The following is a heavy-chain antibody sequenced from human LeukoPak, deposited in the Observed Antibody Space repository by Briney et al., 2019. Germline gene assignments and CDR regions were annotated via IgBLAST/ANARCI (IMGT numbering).Heavy chain of an antibody. CDR1: GGSFSLYY. CDR3: ARPFDSSGYYPDAFDI. V-gene: IGHV4-34*01. J-gene: IGHJ3*02. Sequence: SETLSLTCAVYGGSFSLYYWSWIRQPPGKGLEWIGEINDSGSTNCNPSLKSRVTISVDTSKNQFSLKLSSVTAADTAVYYCARPFDSSGYYPDAFDIWGQGTMVIVSS. D-gene: IGHD3-22*01. CDR2: INDSGST.